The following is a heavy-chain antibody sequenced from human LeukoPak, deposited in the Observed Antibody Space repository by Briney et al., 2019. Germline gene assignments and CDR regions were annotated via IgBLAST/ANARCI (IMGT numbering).Heavy chain of an antibody. Sequence: SQTLSLTCAISGDSVSSNSATWNWIRQSPSRGLEWLGRTNYRSKWFYDYAPSVRSRIAINPDTSNNQFTLQLNSVTPEDTAVYYCARAGGGTGSPRAFDYWGQGTLVIVSS. CDR1: GDSVSSNSAT. CDR2: TNYRSKWFY. D-gene: IGHD1-1*01. CDR3: ARAGGGTGSPRAFDY. V-gene: IGHV6-1*01. J-gene: IGHJ4*02.